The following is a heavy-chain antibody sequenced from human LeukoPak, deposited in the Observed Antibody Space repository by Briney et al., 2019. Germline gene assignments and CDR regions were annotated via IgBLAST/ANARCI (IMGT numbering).Heavy chain of an antibody. CDR3: EKDSPQTFDY. CDR1: GFNLRTYE. J-gene: IGHJ4*02. V-gene: IGHV3-23*01. CDR2: IGGSGGST. Sequence: GGSLRLSCAASGFNLRTYEMNWVRQAPGKGLEWVSAIGGSGGSTYYADSVKGRFTISRDNSKNTLYLQMNSLRAEDTAVYYCEKDSPQTFDYWGQGTLVTVSS.